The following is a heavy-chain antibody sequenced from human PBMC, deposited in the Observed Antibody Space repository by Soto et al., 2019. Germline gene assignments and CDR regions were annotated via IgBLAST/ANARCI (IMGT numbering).Heavy chain of an antibody. CDR3: ARLVDFWSGYPQYYFDY. Sequence: ASVKVSCKASGYTFTSYGISWVRQDPGQGLEWMGWISAYNGNTNYAQKLQGRVTMTTDTSTSTAYMELRSLRSDDTAVYYCARLVDFWSGYPQYYFDYWGQGTLVTVSS. CDR2: ISAYNGNT. CDR1: GYTFTSYG. J-gene: IGHJ4*02. D-gene: IGHD3-3*01. V-gene: IGHV1-18*04.